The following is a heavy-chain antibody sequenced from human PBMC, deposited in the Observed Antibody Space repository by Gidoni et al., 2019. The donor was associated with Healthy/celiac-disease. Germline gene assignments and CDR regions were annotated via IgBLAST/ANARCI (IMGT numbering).Heavy chain of an antibody. V-gene: IGHV4-39*01. CDR3: ARRGGYSYFDY. Sequence: QLQLQESGPGLVKPSETLSLTCTVSGRSISSSSYYWGWIRQPPGKGLEWIGSIYYSGSTYYNPSLKSRVTISVDTSKNQFSLKLSSVTAADTAVYYCARRGGYSYFDYWGQGTLVTVSS. J-gene: IGHJ4*02. CDR1: GRSISSSSYY. D-gene: IGHD5-18*01. CDR2: IYYSGST.